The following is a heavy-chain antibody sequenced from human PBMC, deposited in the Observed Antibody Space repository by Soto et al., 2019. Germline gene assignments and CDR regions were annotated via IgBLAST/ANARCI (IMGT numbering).Heavy chain of an antibody. J-gene: IGHJ6*03. V-gene: IGHV4-39*01. CDR2: IYYSGST. CDR1: GGSISSSSYY. CDR3: ARQELKYYYYYMDV. Sequence: PSETLSLTCTVYGGSISSSSYYWGWIRQPPGKGLEWIGSIYYSGSTYYNPSLKSRVTISVDTSKNQFSLKLSSVTAADTAVYYCARQELKYYYYYMDVWGKGTTVTVSS. D-gene: IGHD1-7*01.